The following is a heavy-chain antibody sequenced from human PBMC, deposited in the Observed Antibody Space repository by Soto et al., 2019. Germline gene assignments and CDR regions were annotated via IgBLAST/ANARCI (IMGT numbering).Heavy chain of an antibody. CDR1: GFSLSTSGMC. CDR2: IDWGADK. Sequence: SGPTLVNPTQTLTLTCTFSGFSLSTSGMCVSWIRQPPGKALGWLARIDWGADKYYSTTLKTRLTISKDTSKNQVVLTMTNMDPVDTATYYCARTPYFSSSCTGGMDVWGQGTTVSVSS. CDR3: ARTPYFSSSCTGGMDV. D-gene: IGHD6-13*01. J-gene: IGHJ6*02. V-gene: IGHV2-70*11.